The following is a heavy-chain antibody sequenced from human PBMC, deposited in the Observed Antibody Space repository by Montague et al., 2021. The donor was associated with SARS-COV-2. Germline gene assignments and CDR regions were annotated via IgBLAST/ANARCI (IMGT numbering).Heavy chain of an antibody. CDR2: IYYTGNT. V-gene: IGHV4-59*13. J-gene: IGHJ6*02. D-gene: IGHD3-10*01. CDR3: ARFFGPYYYGLDV. Sequence: SETLSLTCTVSGGSLSTYYWSWIRQPPGKGLECIGYIYYTGNTNYNPSLKSRVTISVDTSKNQFSLKLGSVTAADTAVYYCARFFGPYYYGLDVWGQGTTVTAPS. CDR1: GGSLSTYY.